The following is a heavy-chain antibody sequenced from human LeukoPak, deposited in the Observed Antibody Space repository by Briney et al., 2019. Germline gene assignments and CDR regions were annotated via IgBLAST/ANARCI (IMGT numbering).Heavy chain of an antibody. CDR1: GGSISSSSHY. V-gene: IGHV4-39*01. CDR3: ARSTFGGVIAYDAFDI. J-gene: IGHJ3*02. CDR2: IYYSGST. Sequence: PSETLSLTCTVSGGSISSSSHYWGWIRQPPGEGLEWIGSIYYSGSTYYNPSLKSRVTISVDTSKNQFSLKLSSVTAADTAVYYCARSTFGGVIAYDAFDIWGQGTMVTVSS. D-gene: IGHD3-16*02.